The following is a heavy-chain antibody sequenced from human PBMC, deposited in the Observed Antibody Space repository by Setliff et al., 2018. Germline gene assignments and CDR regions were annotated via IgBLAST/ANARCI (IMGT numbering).Heavy chain of an antibody. J-gene: IGHJ4*02. CDR1: GNSFTVFY. CDR2: ISPHSGDT. CDR3: ARSGSFGMRYWFDY. Sequence: ASVKVSCKSSGNSFTVFYLHWVRQAPGQGLEWMGWISPHSGDTHYAQKFQSRVRMTRDTSTYAAYLVLSDLTSDDTAMYYCARSGSFGMRYWFDYWGQGALVTVS. V-gene: IGHV1-2*02. D-gene: IGHD1-26*01.